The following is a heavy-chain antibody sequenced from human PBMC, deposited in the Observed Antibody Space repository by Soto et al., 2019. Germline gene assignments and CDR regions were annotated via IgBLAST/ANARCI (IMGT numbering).Heavy chain of an antibody. V-gene: IGHV4-4*07. J-gene: IGHJ6*02. CDR3: AREELGVPYGMDV. CDR1: GGSISSYY. D-gene: IGHD1-26*01. Sequence: LSLTCTVSGGSISSYYWIWIRQPAGKGLEWIGRIYTSGSTNYNPSLKSRVTMSVDTSKNQFSLKLSSVTAADTAVYYCAREELGVPYGMDVWGQGTTVTVSS. CDR2: IYTSGST.